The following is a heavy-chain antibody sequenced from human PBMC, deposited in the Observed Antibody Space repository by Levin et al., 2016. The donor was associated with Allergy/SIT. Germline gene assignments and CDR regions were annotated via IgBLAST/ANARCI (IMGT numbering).Heavy chain of an antibody. CDR1: GYTFTDYY. Sequence: ASVKVSCKASGYTFTDYYMHWVRQAPGQGLEWMGIINPTGDSTAYAQKFQGRVTMTRDTSTSTVYMTLSSLRSEDTAVYYCARDRVKSDFDHWGQGTLVTVVL. D-gene: IGHD3-22*01. CDR3: ARDRVKSDFDH. J-gene: IGHJ4*02. CDR2: INPTGDST. V-gene: IGHV1-46*01.